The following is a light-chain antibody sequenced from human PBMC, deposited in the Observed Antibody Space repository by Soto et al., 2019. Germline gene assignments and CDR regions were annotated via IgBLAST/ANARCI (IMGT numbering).Light chain of an antibody. V-gene: IGLV2-14*01. CDR1: SSDVGGYNY. CDR2: EVS. Sequence: QSALTQPASVSGSPGQSITISCTGTSSDVGGYNYVSWYQQHPGKAPKPMIYEVSNRPSGVSNRFSGSKSGNTASLTISGLQAEDEADYYCSSYTSSSTYAFGPRTK. J-gene: IGLJ1*01. CDR3: SSYTSSSTYA.